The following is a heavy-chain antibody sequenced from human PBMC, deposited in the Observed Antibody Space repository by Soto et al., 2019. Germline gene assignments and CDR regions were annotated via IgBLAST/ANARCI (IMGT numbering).Heavy chain of an antibody. CDR1: GFIFSSYA. V-gene: IGHV3-9*01. D-gene: IGHD3-3*01. J-gene: IGHJ4*02. Sequence: PGGSLRLSCAASGFIFSSYAMSWVRQAPGKGLEWVSGISWNSGSIGYADSVKGRFTISRDNAKNSLYLQMNSLRAEDTALYYCAKDMHGFWSGYNYFDYWGQGTLVTVSS. CDR3: AKDMHGFWSGYNYFDY. CDR2: ISWNSGSI.